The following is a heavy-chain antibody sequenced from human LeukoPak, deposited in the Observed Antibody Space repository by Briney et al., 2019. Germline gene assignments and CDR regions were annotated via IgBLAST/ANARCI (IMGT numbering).Heavy chain of an antibody. V-gene: IGHV1-18*01. Sequence: GASVKVPCKASGYTFTSYGISWVRQAPGQGLEWMGWISAYNGNTNYAQKLQGRVTMTTDTSTSTAYMELRSLRSDDTAVYYCARGVTMVAATGDYYYYYMDVWGKGTTVTISS. D-gene: IGHD2-15*01. J-gene: IGHJ6*03. CDR2: ISAYNGNT. CDR1: GYTFTSYG. CDR3: ARGVTMVAATGDYYYYYMDV.